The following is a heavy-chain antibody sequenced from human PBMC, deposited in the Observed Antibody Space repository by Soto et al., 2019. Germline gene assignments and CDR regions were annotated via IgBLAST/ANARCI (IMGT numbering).Heavy chain of an antibody. CDR3: ARHFTSSGWFPYFDY. Sequence: PGESLKISCKGSGYSFTSYWIGWVRQMPGKGLEWMGIIYPGDSDTRYSPSFQGQVTISADKSISTAYLQWSSLKASDTAMYYCARHFTSSGWFPYFDYWGQGTLVTVSS. V-gene: IGHV5-51*01. CDR1: GYSFTSYW. D-gene: IGHD6-19*01. J-gene: IGHJ4*02. CDR2: IYPGDSDT.